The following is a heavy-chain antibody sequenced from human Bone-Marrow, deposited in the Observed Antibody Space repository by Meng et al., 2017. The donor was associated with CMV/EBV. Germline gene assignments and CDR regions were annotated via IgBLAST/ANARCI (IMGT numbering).Heavy chain of an antibody. CDR2: IRYDGSNK. Sequence: GESLKISCAASGFTFSSYGMHWVRQAPGKGLEWVAFIRYDGSNKYYADSVKGRFTISRDNSKNTLYLQMNSLRAEDTAVYYCAKDQDEYCSSTSCYLPDYWGQGTLVTVSS. CDR1: GFTFSSYG. J-gene: IGHJ4*02. D-gene: IGHD2-2*01. V-gene: IGHV3-30*02. CDR3: AKDQDEYCSSTSCYLPDY.